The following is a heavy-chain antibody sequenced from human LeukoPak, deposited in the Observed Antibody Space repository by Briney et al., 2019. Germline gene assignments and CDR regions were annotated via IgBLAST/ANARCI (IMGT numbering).Heavy chain of an antibody. CDR3: ARLYCSTISCLCFDY. CDR2: IKQDGGEK. Sequence: GGSLRLSCAASGFTFSSYWMSWVRQAPGKGLEWVANIKQDGGEKYSVDSVKGRFTISGDNAKNSLYLQMNSLRGEDTAVYYCARLYCSTISCLCFDYWGQGTLVTVSS. V-gene: IGHV3-7*01. CDR1: GFTFSSYW. D-gene: IGHD2-2*01. J-gene: IGHJ4*02.